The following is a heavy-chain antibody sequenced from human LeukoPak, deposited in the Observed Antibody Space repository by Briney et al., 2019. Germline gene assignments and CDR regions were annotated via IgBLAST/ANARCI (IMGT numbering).Heavy chain of an antibody. CDR1: GGSFSGYY. CDR2: TNHSGST. Sequence: SETLSLTCAVYGGSFSGYYWSWIRQPPGKGLEWIGETNHSGSTNYNPSLKSRVTISVDTSKNQFSLKLSSVTAADTAVYYCARGRLRFLEWLPYYFDYWGQGTLVTVSS. CDR3: ARGRLRFLEWLPYYFDY. D-gene: IGHD3-3*01. J-gene: IGHJ4*02. V-gene: IGHV4-34*01.